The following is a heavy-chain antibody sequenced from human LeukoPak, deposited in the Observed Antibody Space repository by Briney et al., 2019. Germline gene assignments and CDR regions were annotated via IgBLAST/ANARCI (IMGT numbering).Heavy chain of an antibody. Sequence: ATVKVSCKASGYTFTSYAMHWVRQAPGQRLEWMGWINAGNGNTKYSQKFQGRVTITRDTSASTAYMELSSLRSEDTAVYYCARGVGARADLDYWGQGTLVTVSS. J-gene: IGHJ4*02. CDR1: GYTFTSYA. CDR3: ARGVGARADLDY. V-gene: IGHV1-3*01. D-gene: IGHD1-26*01. CDR2: INAGNGNT.